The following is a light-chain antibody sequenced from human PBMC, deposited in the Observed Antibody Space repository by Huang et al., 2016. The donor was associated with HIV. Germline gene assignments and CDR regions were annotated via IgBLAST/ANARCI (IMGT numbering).Light chain of an antibody. CDR1: ESVGTY. V-gene: IGKV3-11*01. Sequence: EIVLTQSPGILSLSPGERATLSCRASESVGTYLAGYQQKPGQAPRLRSDDASIRAAGIPARFSGRGSDTDFTLTISSLESEDFAVYYCQQRSNWPHTFCQGTKLEI. CDR2: DAS. CDR3: QQRSNWPHT. J-gene: IGKJ2*01.